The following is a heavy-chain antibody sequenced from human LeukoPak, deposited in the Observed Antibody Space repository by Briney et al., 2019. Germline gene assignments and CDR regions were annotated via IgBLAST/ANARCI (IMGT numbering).Heavy chain of an antibody. CDR2: ISSSSSYI. J-gene: IGHJ4*02. Sequence: GGSLRLSCAASGFTLRSYSLDCVRQAPGKGLEWVSSISSSSSYIYYADSVKGRFTISRDNAKNSLYLQMNSLRAEDTAVYYCPRDDIVATTYFDYWGQGTLVTVSS. V-gene: IGHV3-21*01. CDR1: GFTLRSYS. D-gene: IGHD5-12*01. CDR3: PRDDIVATTYFDY.